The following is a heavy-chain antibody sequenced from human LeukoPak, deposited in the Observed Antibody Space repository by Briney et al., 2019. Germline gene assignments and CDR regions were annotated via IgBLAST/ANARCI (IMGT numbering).Heavy chain of an antibody. CDR3: ARDRIAAAGSYYFDY. CDR1: GGTFSSYA. Sequence: SVKVSCKASGGTFSSYAISWVRQAPGQGLEWMGRIIPILGIANYAQKFQGRVTITADKSTSTAYMELSSLRSEDTAVYYCARDRIAAAGSYYFDYWGQGTLVTVSS. D-gene: IGHD6-13*01. CDR2: IIPILGIA. V-gene: IGHV1-69*04. J-gene: IGHJ4*02.